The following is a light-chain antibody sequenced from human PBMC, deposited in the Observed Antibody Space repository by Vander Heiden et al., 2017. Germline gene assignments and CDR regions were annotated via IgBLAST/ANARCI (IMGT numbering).Light chain of an antibody. CDR1: SLRSSY. CDR3: NSRDSSGNPHVV. V-gene: IGLV3-19*01. Sequence: SSELTQDPAVSVALGQPVRITCQGNSLRSSYASWYPQKPGQAPVLVIYGKNTRAAGIPDRFSGSSSGNTASLTITGAQAEDEADYYCNSRDSSGNPHVVFGGGTKLTVL. CDR2: GKN. J-gene: IGLJ2*01.